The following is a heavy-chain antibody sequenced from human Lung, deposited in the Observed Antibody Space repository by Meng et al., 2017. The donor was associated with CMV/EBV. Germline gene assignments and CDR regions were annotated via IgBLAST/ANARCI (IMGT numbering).Heavy chain of an antibody. CDR1: GFFFSDHY. V-gene: IGHV3-72*01. CDR3: TRVKKGRAGQNTFDN. CDR2: ISNRAKKYTT. D-gene: IGHD5-24*01. Sequence: GGSXRLSCAASGFFFSDHYIDWVRKAPGKGLEWVGRISNRAKKYTTEYAASVKGRFTTSRDDSKNSAYLQMNSLKTEDTALYYCTRVKKGRAGQNTFDNWXQGTXVTVSS. J-gene: IGHJ4*02.